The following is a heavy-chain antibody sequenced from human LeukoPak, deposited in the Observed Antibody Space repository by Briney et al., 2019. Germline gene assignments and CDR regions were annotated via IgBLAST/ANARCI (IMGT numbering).Heavy chain of an antibody. CDR3: ARANWNYPYYYYYMDV. CDR1: GYTFTSYD. J-gene: IGHJ6*03. D-gene: IGHD1-7*01. Sequence: ASVKVSCKASGYTFTSYDINWVRQATGQGLEWMGWMNPNIGNTGYAQKFQGRVTITRNTSISTAYMELSSLGSEDTAVYYCARANWNYPYYYYYMDVWGKGTTVTVSS. V-gene: IGHV1-8*03. CDR2: MNPNIGNT.